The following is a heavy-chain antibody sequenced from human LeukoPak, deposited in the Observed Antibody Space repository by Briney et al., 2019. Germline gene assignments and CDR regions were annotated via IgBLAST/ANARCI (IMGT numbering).Heavy chain of an antibody. Sequence: GGSLRLSCAASGFTFSSYWMHWVRQAPGKGLVWVSHINSDESSTTYADSVKGRITISRDNANNTLYLQMNSLRAEDTAVYYCIRAGRGWYYAFDIWGQGTMVTVSS. J-gene: IGHJ3*02. V-gene: IGHV3-74*01. CDR3: IRAGRGWYYAFDI. D-gene: IGHD6-19*01. CDR2: INSDESST. CDR1: GFTFSSYW.